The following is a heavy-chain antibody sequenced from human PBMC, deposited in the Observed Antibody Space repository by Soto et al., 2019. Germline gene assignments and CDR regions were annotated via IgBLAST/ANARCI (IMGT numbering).Heavy chain of an antibody. J-gene: IGHJ4*02. V-gene: IGHV3-23*01. D-gene: IGHD2-8*01. CDR1: GFTFSNYA. Sequence: EVQLLESGGGLAQPGGSLRLSCAASGFTFSNYAMGWVRQAPGKGLEWVSGISGIGYNTYYAGSVKGRFTISRDNSKNTLYLQMNSLRAEDTDVYYCMKCVSMLYDLFDFWGQGTQLTVSS. CDR3: MKCVSMLYDLFDF. CDR2: ISGIGYNT.